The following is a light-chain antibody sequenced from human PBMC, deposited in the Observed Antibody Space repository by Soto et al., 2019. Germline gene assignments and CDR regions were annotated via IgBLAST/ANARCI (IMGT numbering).Light chain of an antibody. J-gene: IGKJ3*01. CDR2: AAS. Sequence: AIRMTQSPSSFSASTGDRVTITCRASQGISSYLAWYQQKPGKAPKLLIYAASTLQSGVPSRFSGSGSGTDFTLTISCLQSEDFATYYCQQYYSSTATFGPGTKVDIK. CDR1: QGISSY. CDR3: QQYYSSTAT. V-gene: IGKV1-8*01.